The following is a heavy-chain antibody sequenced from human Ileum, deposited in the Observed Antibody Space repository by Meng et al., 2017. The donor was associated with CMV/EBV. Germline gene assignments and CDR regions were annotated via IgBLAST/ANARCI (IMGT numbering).Heavy chain of an antibody. Sequence: GESLKISCAASGFTFTNYAMNWVRQAPGKGLEWVSEISRGGERTSYASSVRGRFTISRDTSTNTLYLEMISLTAEDTAVYFCAKDGYSSGYYFDHWGQGTLGTVSS. D-gene: IGHD3-22*01. CDR3: AKDGYSSGYYFDH. CDR1: GFTFTNYA. J-gene: IGHJ4*02. CDR2: ISRGGERT. V-gene: IGHV3-23*01.